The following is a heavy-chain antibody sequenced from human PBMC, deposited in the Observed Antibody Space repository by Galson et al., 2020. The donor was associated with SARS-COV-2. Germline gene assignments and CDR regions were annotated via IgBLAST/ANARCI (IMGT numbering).Heavy chain of an antibody. CDR1: GFPFSTYS. Sequence: NSGGSLRLSCAASGFPFSTYSMNWVRRAPGKGLEWVSSISTSSSYIYYADSVKGRFTISRDNVKKSLYLQMDSLRAEETAVYYCARDEGIRGYNYGRLYYGMDVWGQGTTVTVSS. D-gene: IGHD5-18*01. CDR2: ISTSSSYI. CDR3: ARDEGIRGYNYGRLYYGMDV. V-gene: IGHV3-21*01. J-gene: IGHJ6*02.